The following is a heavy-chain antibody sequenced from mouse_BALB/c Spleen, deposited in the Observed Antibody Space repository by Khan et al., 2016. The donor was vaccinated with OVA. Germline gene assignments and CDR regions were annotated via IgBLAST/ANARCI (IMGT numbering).Heavy chain of an antibody. D-gene: IGHD2-10*02. Sequence: QVRLQQSGAELVKPGAPVKLSCKASGYTFTSYWMNWVKQRPGRGLEWIGRIDPSDSETHYNQQFKDKATLTVDKSSSTAYIQLSSLTSEESEVYDCERDQYGNYFYAMDYWGQGTSVTVSS. CDR2: IDPSDSET. V-gene: IGHV1-69*02. J-gene: IGHJ4*01. CDR3: ERDQYGNYFYAMDY. CDR1: GYTFTSYW.